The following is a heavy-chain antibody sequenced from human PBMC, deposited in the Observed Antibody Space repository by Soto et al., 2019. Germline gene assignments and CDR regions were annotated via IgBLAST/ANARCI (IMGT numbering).Heavy chain of an antibody. CDR1: GFTVSSNY. CDR3: ARDRAGQGSSSFREGWFDP. J-gene: IGHJ5*02. CDR2: IYSGSST. Sequence: EVQLVESGGGLIQPGGSLRLSCAASGFTVSSNYMSWVRQAPGKGLEWVSVIYSGSSTYYADSVKGRFTISRDNSKNTLYLQMNSLRAEDTAVYYCARDRAGQGSSSFREGWFDPWGQGTLVTVSS. V-gene: IGHV3-53*01. D-gene: IGHD6-6*01.